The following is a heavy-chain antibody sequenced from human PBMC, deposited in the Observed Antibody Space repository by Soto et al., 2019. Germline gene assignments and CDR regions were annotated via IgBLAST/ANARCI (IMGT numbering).Heavy chain of an antibody. CDR2: INSDGSSA. V-gene: IGHV3-74*01. CDR1: RVTVSIYW. D-gene: IGHD2-8*01. CDR3: ARELPTNGDGMDV. Sequence: GGSLTLSCAASRVTVSIYWVHWVRQPPGKGLVWFSRINSDGSSATYADSVKGRLTVTRDNVKNRFDLQMNSLIDEDAALYYCARELPTNGDGMDVWGQATTVTVSS. J-gene: IGHJ6*02.